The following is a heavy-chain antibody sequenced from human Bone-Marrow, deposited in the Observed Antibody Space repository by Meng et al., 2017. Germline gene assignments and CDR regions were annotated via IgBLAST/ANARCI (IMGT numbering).Heavy chain of an antibody. Sequence: VQLVESGGGLVPPGESLRLSCAASGFTFSSYAMHWVRQAPGKGLEWVAVISYDGSNKYYADSVKGRFTISRDNSKNTLYLQMNSLRAEDTAVYYCARVVWGYWGQGTLVTVSS. CDR2: ISYDGSNK. CDR1: GFTFSSYA. D-gene: IGHD1-26*01. CDR3: ARVVWGY. V-gene: IGHV3-30*01. J-gene: IGHJ4*02.